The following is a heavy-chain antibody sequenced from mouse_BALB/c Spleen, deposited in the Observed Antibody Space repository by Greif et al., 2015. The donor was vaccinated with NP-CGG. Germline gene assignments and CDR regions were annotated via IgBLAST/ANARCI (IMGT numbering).Heavy chain of an antibody. Sequence: QVQLQQSGAELAKPGASVKMSCKASGYTFTGYWMHWVKQRPGQGLEWIGYINPSTGYTEYNQKFKDKATLTADKSSSTAYMQLSSLTSEDSAVYYCAKQYGNTAWFAYWGQGTLVTVSA. CDR2: INPSTGYT. CDR1: GYTFTGYW. V-gene: IGHV1-7*01. J-gene: IGHJ3*01. D-gene: IGHD2-10*02. CDR3: AKQYGNTAWFAY.